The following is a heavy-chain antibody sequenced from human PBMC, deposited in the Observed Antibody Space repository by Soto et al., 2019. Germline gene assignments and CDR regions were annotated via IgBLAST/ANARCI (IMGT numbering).Heavy chain of an antibody. Sequence: PSETLSLTCTVSGGSISSYYWSWIRQPPGKGLEWIGYIYYSGSTNYNPSLKSRVTISVDTSKNQSSLKLSSVTAAAPPVYYCARDYGSRFFDPWGQGTLVTVSS. V-gene: IGHV4-59*01. D-gene: IGHD3-10*01. CDR1: GGSISSYY. J-gene: IGHJ5*02. CDR2: IYYSGST. CDR3: ARDYGSRFFDP.